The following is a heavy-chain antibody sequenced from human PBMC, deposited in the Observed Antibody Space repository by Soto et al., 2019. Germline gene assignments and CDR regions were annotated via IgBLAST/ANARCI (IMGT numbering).Heavy chain of an antibody. V-gene: IGHV4-39*01. J-gene: IGHJ6*03. CDR3: ARHEPQDTLWFDYMDV. Sequence: TSETLSLTCTVSGGSISSSSYYWGWIRQPPEKVLVWIGSIYYSGSTYYNPSLKSRVTISVDTSKNQFSLKLSSVTAADTAVYYCARHEPQDTLWFDYMDVWGKGTTVTVSS. CDR2: IYYSGST. CDR1: GGSISSSSYY. D-gene: IGHD3-10*01.